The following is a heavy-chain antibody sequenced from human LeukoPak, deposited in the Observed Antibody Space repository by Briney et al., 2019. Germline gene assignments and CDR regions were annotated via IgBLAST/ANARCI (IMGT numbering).Heavy chain of an antibody. CDR3: ARVGPMITFGGVIVHYFDY. Sequence: PSGTLSLTCAVSGGSISSSNWWSWVRQPPGKGLEWIGEIYHSGSTNYNPSLKSRVTISVDKSKNQFSLKLSSVTAADTAVYYCARVGPMITFGGVIVHYFDYWGQGTLVTVSS. CDR2: IYHSGST. J-gene: IGHJ4*02. CDR1: GGSISSSNW. V-gene: IGHV4-4*02. D-gene: IGHD3-16*02.